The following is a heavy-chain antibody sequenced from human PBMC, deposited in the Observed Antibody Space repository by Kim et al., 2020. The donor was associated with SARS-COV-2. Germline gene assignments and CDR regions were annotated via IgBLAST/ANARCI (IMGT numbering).Heavy chain of an antibody. Sequence: SVKVSCKASGGTFSSYAISWVRQAPGQGLEWMGRIIPILGIANYAQKFQGRVTITADKSTSTAYMELSSLRSEDTAVYYCASGPYIVVVPEAAFDIWGQGTMVTVSS. CDR2: IIPILGIA. V-gene: IGHV1-69*04. J-gene: IGHJ3*02. CDR3: ASGPYIVVVPEAAFDI. D-gene: IGHD2-2*01. CDR1: GGTFSSYA.